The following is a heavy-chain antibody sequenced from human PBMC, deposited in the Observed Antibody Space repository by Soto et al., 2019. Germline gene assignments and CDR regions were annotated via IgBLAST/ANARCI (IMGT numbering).Heavy chain of an antibody. V-gene: IGHV3-23*01. CDR2: INSSGGST. CDR1: GFTFSSYR. D-gene: IGHD7-27*01. CDR3: ASSLLTPFDY. Sequence: RGSLRLSCAASGFTFSSYRMTWVRQAPGKGLEWVSGINSSGGSTYYADSVKGRFTISRDNAKNTLYLQMNSLRAEDTAVYYCASSLLTPFDYWGQGTLVTVSS. J-gene: IGHJ4*02.